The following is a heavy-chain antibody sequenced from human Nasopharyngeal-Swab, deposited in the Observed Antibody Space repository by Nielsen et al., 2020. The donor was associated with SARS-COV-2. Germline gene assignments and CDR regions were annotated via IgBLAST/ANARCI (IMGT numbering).Heavy chain of an antibody. V-gene: IGHV3-74*01. CDR1: EFTLRNHW. D-gene: IGHD3-9*01. CDR2: IDFDGSNT. CDR3: GSVFEI. J-gene: IGHJ4*02. Sequence: GESLKISCTPPEFTLRNHWMHWVRLTPGKGLVWVSGIDFDGSNTFYADSVKGRFTISRDNGENTLSLQMNSLRDEDTGVYYCGSVFEIWGQGVLVTVSS.